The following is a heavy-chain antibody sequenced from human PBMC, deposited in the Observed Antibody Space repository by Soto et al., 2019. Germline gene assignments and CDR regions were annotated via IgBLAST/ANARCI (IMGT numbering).Heavy chain of an antibody. D-gene: IGHD3-22*01. CDR3: ARDYYDSSGYYNFDY. CDR1: VYTFTSYG. V-gene: IGHV1-18*01. Sequence: ASVKVSCKASVYTFTSYGISWVLLAPGQGLEWMGWISAYNGNTNYAQKLQGRVTMTTDTSTSTAYMELRSLRSDDTAVYYCARDYYDSSGYYNFDYWGQGTLVTVSS. CDR2: ISAYNGNT. J-gene: IGHJ4*02.